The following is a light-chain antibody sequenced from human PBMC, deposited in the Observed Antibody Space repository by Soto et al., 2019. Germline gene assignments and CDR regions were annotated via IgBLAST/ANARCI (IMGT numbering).Light chain of an antibody. J-gene: IGKJ1*01. CDR1: QSISSY. CDR2: AAS. V-gene: IGKV1-39*01. Sequence: DIQMTQCPSSLSASVGDRFTITCRASQSISSYLNWYQQKPGKAPNLLIYAASSLQSGVPSRFSGSGSGTEFTLTITSLQPEDFATYYCQQYDMFGPGTKVDIK. CDR3: QQYDM.